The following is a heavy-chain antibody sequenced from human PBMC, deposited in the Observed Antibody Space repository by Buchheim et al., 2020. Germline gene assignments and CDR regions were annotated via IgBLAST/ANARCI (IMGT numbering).Heavy chain of an antibody. Sequence: EVQLVESGGGLVKPGGSLRLSCAASGFTFSSYSMNWVRQAPGKGLEWVSSISSSSSYIYYADSVKGRFTISRDNAKNSLSLQMNSLRAEDTAVYYCARARVAVAGPNYYGMDVWGQGTT. J-gene: IGHJ6*02. CDR3: ARARVAVAGPNYYGMDV. V-gene: IGHV3-21*01. D-gene: IGHD6-19*01. CDR2: ISSSSSYI. CDR1: GFTFSSYS.